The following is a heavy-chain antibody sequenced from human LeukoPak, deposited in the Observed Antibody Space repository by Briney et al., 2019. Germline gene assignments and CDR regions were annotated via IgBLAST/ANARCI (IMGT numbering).Heavy chain of an antibody. Sequence: ASVKVSCKASGYSFTSYDINWMRQAPGQGLEWMGWMNPNTGSTGYAQKFQGRVTLARNISITTAYMELSRLGSEDTAVYHCARMYCGGTSCYRDYFYHMDVWGKGTTVAVSS. CDR2: MNPNTGST. J-gene: IGHJ6*03. V-gene: IGHV1-8*01. D-gene: IGHD2-2*02. CDR1: GYSFTSYD. CDR3: ARMYCGGTSCYRDYFYHMDV.